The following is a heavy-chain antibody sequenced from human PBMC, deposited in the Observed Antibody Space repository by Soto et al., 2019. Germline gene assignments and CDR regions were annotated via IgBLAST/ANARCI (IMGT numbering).Heavy chain of an antibody. CDR2: ISYDGNYI. J-gene: IGHJ6*02. Sequence: QVQLVESGGGVVQPGASLRLSCEASGFAFSSYAMHWVRQAPGKGLEWVGVISYDGNYIYYADSVKGRFNISRDNSKNTLYVQVNSLRPEDTAVYYCAKGILSATIGPYAMDVWGQGTTVTVSS. D-gene: IGHD3-16*01. CDR3: AKGILSATIGPYAMDV. CDR1: GFAFSSYA. V-gene: IGHV3-30*18.